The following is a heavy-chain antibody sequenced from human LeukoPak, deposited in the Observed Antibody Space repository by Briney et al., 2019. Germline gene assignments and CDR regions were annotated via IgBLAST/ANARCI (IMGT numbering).Heavy chain of an antibody. Sequence: QTGGSLRLSCAASGFTFSSYAMMWVRQAPGKGLEWVSSITISGGSTFYADSVMGRFTISRDNYKNTLYLQMNSLSAEDTAVYYCAKRGNPAVGHHYLDVWGKGTTVSVSS. V-gene: IGHV3-23*01. CDR2: ITISGGST. CDR1: GFTFSSYA. J-gene: IGHJ6*03. D-gene: IGHD2-2*01. CDR3: AKRGNPAVGHHYLDV.